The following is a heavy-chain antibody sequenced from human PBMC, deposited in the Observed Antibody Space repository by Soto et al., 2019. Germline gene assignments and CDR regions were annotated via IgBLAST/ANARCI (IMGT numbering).Heavy chain of an antibody. D-gene: IGHD2-8*01. CDR1: GFTFSSYA. Sequence: GGSLRLSCAASGFTFSSYAMSWVRQAPGKGLEWVSAISGSGGSTYYADSVKGRFTISRDNSKNTLYLQMNSLRAEDTAVYYCAKDRAIIVLMVYATTSWGQGTLVTVSS. CDR2: ISGSGGST. J-gene: IGHJ5*02. CDR3: AKDRAIIVLMVYATTS. V-gene: IGHV3-23*01.